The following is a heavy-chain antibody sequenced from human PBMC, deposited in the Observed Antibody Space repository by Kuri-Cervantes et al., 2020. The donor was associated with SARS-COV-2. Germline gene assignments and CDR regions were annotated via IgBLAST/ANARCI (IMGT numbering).Heavy chain of an antibody. CDR2: IKQDGSEK. CDR3: ARDTRRGYSHGYGFDY. D-gene: IGHD5-18*01. V-gene: IGHV3-7*01. Sequence: GGSLRLSCAASGFTFSSYWMSWVRQAPGKGLEWVANIKQDGSEKYYVDSVKGRFTISRDNAKNSLYLQMNSLRAEDTAVYYCARDTRRGYSHGYGFDYWGQGTLVTVSS. CDR1: GFTFSSYW. J-gene: IGHJ4*02.